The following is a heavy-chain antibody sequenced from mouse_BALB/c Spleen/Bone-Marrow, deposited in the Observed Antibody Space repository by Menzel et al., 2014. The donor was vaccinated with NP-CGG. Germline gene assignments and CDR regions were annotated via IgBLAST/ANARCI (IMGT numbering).Heavy chain of an antibody. CDR2: INPTNGST. CDR3: ASGPWYFDV. D-gene: IGHD3-1*01. J-gene: IGHJ1*01. V-gene: IGHV1S81*02. Sequence: LVESGAELVRPGVSVKLSCKASGYTFTSYWMHWIKQRPEQGLERIGEINPTNGSTNYNEEFKTKATLTVDKSSSTAFMQLSSLTSEDSAVYYCASGPWYFDVWGAGITVTVSS. CDR1: GYTFTSYW.